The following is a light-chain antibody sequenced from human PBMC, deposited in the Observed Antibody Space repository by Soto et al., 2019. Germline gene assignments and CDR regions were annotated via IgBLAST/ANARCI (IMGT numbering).Light chain of an antibody. CDR1: QSVSSSY. CDR2: NAS. Sequence: EIVLTQSPGTLSLSPGERATLSCRASQSVSSSYLAWYQQKPGQAPRLLIYNASSRATGIPDRFSGSGSGTDFTLTISRLEPEDIAVYYCQQRSNWRVTFGGGTKVEIK. CDR3: QQRSNWRVT. J-gene: IGKJ4*01. V-gene: IGKV3D-20*02.